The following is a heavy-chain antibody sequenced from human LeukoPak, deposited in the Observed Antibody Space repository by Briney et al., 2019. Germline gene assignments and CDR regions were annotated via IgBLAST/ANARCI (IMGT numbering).Heavy chain of an antibody. CDR1: GDYINNGGHY. J-gene: IGHJ4*02. V-gene: IGHV4-30-2*01. CDR2: ISHRGST. CDR3: ARSRRDGYNPMLDY. Sequence: PSETLSLTCSVSGDYINNGGHYWSWIRQPPGKTLEYIGYISHRGSTYYNPSLKSRLTITVDGSRNQFSLKLRSVTAADTAVYYCARSRRDGYNPMLDYWGQGTLVTVSS. D-gene: IGHD5-24*01.